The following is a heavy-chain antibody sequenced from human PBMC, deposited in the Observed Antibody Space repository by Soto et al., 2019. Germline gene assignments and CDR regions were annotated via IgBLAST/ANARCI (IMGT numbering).Heavy chain of an antibody. Sequence: PSETLSLTCTVSGGSVSSGSYYWSWIRQPPGKGLEWIGYIYYSGSTNYNPSLKSRVTISVDTSKNQFSLKLSSVTAADTAVYYCASGDGAAGYYYYYGMDVWGQGTTVTVS. CDR3: ASGDGAAGYYYYYGMDV. D-gene: IGHD6-13*01. J-gene: IGHJ6*02. CDR2: IYYSGST. V-gene: IGHV4-61*01. CDR1: GGSVSSGSYY.